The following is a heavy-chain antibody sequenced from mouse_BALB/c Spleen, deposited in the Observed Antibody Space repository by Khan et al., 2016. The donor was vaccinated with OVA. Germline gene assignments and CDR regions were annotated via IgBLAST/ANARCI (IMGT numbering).Heavy chain of an antibody. CDR1: GYTFTSYW. CDR2: IAPGSGSN. J-gene: IGHJ4*01. CDR3: ARENYYGRSRYAMDY. Sequence: DLVKPGASVKLSCRASGYTFTSYWINWIKQRPGQGLEWIGRIAPGSGSNSYYEMFKGKATLTVDTSSRTAYIQLSSLSSEDSAVYFCARENYYGRSRYAMDYWGQGTSVTVAS. D-gene: IGHD1-1*01. V-gene: IGHV1S41*01.